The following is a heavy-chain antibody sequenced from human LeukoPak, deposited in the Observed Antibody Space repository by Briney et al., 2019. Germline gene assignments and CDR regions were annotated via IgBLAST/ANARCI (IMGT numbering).Heavy chain of an antibody. D-gene: IGHD6-19*01. V-gene: IGHV3-48*02. CDR2: ISSTSGTI. CDR1: GFTFSTYS. CDR3: ARGPPISGASYRSLLDP. J-gene: IGHJ5*02. Sequence: GGSLRLSCAASGFTFSTYSMNWVRQGPGKGLEWVSYISSTSGTIYYAGSVKGRFTISRDNAKNSLYLQMNSLRDEDTAFYYCARGPPISGASYRSLLDPWGQGTLVTVSS.